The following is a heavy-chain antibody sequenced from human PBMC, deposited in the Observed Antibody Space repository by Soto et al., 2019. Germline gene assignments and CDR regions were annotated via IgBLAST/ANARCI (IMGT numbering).Heavy chain of an antibody. V-gene: IGHV3-21*01. CDR3: ARDSGYYGSGTGGFDY. D-gene: IGHD3-10*01. CDR1: GFTFSSYS. Sequence: EVQLVESGGGLVKPGGSLRLSCAASGFTFSSYSMNWVRQAPGKGLEWVSSISSSSSYIYYADSVKGRFTISRDNAKNSLYLQMNSLRAEVTAVYYCARDSGYYGSGTGGFDYWGQGTLVTVSS. J-gene: IGHJ4*02. CDR2: ISSSSSYI.